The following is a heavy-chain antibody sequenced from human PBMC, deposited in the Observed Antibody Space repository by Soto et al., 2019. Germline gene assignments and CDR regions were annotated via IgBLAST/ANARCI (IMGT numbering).Heavy chain of an antibody. CDR3: ARVGAGTVDYYYGMDV. Sequence: QVPLVQSGAEVKKPGSSVKVSCKASGGTFSSYAISWVRQAPGQGLEWMGGIIPIFGTANYAQKFQGRVTITADETTSTAYMELSSLRSEDTAVYYCARVGAGTVDYYYGMDVWGQGTTVTVSS. D-gene: IGHD6-13*01. CDR2: IIPIFGTA. V-gene: IGHV1-69*01. CDR1: GGTFSSYA. J-gene: IGHJ6*02.